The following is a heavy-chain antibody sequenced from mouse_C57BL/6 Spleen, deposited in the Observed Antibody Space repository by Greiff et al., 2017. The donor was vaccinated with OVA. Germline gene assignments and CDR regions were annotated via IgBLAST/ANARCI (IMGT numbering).Heavy chain of an antibody. Sequence: QVQLQQSGAELVRPGTSVKVSCKASGYAFTNYLIEWVKQRPGQGLEWIGVINPGSGGTNYNEKFKGKATLTADKSSSTAYMQLSSLTAEDSAVYFCAREGGGYDGAYWGQGTLVTVSA. CDR1: GYAFTNYL. CDR2: INPGSGGT. V-gene: IGHV1-54*01. J-gene: IGHJ3*01. CDR3: AREGGGYDGAY. D-gene: IGHD2-2*01.